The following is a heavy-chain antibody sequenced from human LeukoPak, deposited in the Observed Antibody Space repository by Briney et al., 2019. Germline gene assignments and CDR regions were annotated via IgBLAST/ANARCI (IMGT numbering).Heavy chain of an antibody. CDR3: ARRVGATGLFDY. Sequence: ASVKVSCKASGYTFTSYGISWVRQAPGQGLEWMGWISAYNGNTNYAQKLQGRVTMTTDTSTSTAYMELRSLRYDDTAVYCCARRVGATGLFDYWGQGTLVTVSS. V-gene: IGHV1-18*01. J-gene: IGHJ4*02. CDR1: GYTFTSYG. D-gene: IGHD1-26*01. CDR2: ISAYNGNT.